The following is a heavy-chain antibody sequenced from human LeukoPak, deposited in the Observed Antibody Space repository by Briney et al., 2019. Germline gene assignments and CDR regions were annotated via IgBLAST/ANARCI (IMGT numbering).Heavy chain of an antibody. CDR1: GFTFSSYG. J-gene: IGHJ4*02. Sequence: PGRSLRLSCAASGFTFSSYGMHWVRQAPGKGLEWVAVIWYDGSNKYYADSVKGRFTISRDNSKNTLYLQTNSLRAEDMAVYYCAREGTKIQLWLRPKYYFDYWGQGTLVTVSS. V-gene: IGHV3-33*01. D-gene: IGHD5-18*01. CDR2: IWYDGSNK. CDR3: AREGTKIQLWLRPKYYFDY.